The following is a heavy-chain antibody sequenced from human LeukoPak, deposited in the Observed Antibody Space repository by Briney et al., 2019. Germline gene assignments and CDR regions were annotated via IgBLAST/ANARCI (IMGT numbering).Heavy chain of an antibody. CDR3: ARGVNDFWSGYSYYFDY. D-gene: IGHD3-3*01. Sequence: SETLSLTCTVSGYSISSGYYGGWIRQPPGKGLEWIGSIYHSGSTYYNPSLKSRVTISVDTSKNQFSLKLSSVTAADTAVYYCARGVNDFWSGYSYYFDYWGQGTLVTVSS. J-gene: IGHJ4*02. V-gene: IGHV4-38-2*02. CDR1: GYSISSGYY. CDR2: IYHSGST.